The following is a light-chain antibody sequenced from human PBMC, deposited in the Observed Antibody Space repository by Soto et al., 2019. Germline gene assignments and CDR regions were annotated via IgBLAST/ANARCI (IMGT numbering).Light chain of an antibody. CDR3: QQYGNSPPT. CDR2: GAS. J-gene: IGKJ1*01. Sequence: EVVMTQSPTILSVSPGERATLSCRASQSVSSNLAWYQQKPGQAPRLLIYGASTRATGIPARFSGSGSGTEFTLTISRLEPEDFAVYHCQQYGNSPPTFGQGTKVDIK. CDR1: QSVSSN. V-gene: IGKV3-15*01.